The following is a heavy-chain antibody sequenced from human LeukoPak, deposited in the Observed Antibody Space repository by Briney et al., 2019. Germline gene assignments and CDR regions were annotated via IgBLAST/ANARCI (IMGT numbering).Heavy chain of an antibody. CDR3: ATNYTAVSAFDY. Sequence: PSETLSLICTVSGGSINSYYWNWIRQPAGKGLEWIGHIYTRGSTKYNPSLKSRVTMSIDTSKNQFSLNLYSVTAADTAVYYCATNYTAVSAFDYWGQGTLVTVSS. J-gene: IGHJ4*02. CDR2: IYTRGST. D-gene: IGHD6-19*01. V-gene: IGHV4-4*07. CDR1: GGSINSYY.